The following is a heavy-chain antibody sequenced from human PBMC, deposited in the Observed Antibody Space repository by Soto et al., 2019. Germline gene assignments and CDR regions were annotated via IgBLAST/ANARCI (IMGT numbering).Heavy chain of an antibody. CDR1: GGSISSYY. CDR2: IYYSGST. Sequence: SETLSLTCPVSGGSISSYYWSWIRQPPGKGLEWIGYIYYSGSTNYNPSLKSRVTISVDTSKNQFSLKLSSVTAADTAVYYCASRKSSPYFDYWGQGTLVTVSS. CDR3: ASRKSSPYFDY. J-gene: IGHJ4*02. V-gene: IGHV4-59*08. D-gene: IGHD3-10*01.